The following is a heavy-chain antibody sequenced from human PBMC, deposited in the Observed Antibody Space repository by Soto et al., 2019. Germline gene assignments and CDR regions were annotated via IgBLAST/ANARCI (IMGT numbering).Heavy chain of an antibody. V-gene: IGHV4-61*01. D-gene: IGHD3-10*01. CDR1: GGSVSSGSYY. Sequence: SETLSLTCTVSGGSVSSGSYYWSWIRQPPGKGLEWIGYIYYSGSTNYNPSLKSRVTISVDTSKNQFSLKLSSVTAADTAVYYCASGETMGAFDIWGQGTMVTVSS. CDR2: IYYSGST. J-gene: IGHJ3*02. CDR3: ASGETMGAFDI.